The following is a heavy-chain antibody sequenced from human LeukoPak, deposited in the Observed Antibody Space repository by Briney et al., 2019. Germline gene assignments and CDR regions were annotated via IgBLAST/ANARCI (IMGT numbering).Heavy chain of an antibody. V-gene: IGHV1-2*02. J-gene: IGHJ3*02. CDR2: INPNSGGT. Sequence: GASVKVSCKASGGTFSSYAISWVRQAPGQGLEWMGWINPNSGGTNYAQKFQGRVTMTRDTSISTAYMELSRLRSDDTAVYYCARVARGAFDIWGQGTMVTVSS. D-gene: IGHD2-21*01. CDR3: ARVARGAFDI. CDR1: GGTFSSYA.